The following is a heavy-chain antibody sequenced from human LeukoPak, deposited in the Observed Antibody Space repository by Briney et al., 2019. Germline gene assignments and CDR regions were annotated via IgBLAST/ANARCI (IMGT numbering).Heavy chain of an antibody. CDR3: ASFPTWGAFDI. Sequence: SETLSLTCTVSGDSISSFYWNWIRQPAGKGLEWIGRVFRNGDTTYKPSLKSRVTISVDTSKNQFSLKLSSVTAADTAVYYCASFPTWGAFDIWGQGTMVTVSS. D-gene: IGHD7-27*01. V-gene: IGHV4-4*07. J-gene: IGHJ3*02. CDR2: VFRNGDT. CDR1: GDSISSFY.